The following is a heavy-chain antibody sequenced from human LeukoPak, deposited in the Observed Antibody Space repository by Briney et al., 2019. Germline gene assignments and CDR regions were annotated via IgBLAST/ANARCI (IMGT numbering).Heavy chain of an antibody. V-gene: IGHV4-34*01. CDR2: INHSGST. CDR3: ARGEPRIAAAGRHFDY. J-gene: IGHJ4*02. Sequence: SETLSLTCAVYGGSFSVYYWSWVRQPPGNGLEWIGEINHSGSTNYNPSLKSRVTISVDASKNQFSLKLSSVTAADTAVYYCARGEPRIAAAGRHFDYWGQGTLVTVSS. CDR1: GGSFSVYY. D-gene: IGHD6-13*01.